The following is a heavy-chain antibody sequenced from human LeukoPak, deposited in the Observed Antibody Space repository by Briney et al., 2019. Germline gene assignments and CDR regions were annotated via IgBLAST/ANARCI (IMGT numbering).Heavy chain of an antibody. J-gene: IGHJ3*02. Sequence: SETLSLTCTVSGGSISNYYWSWIRQPPGKGLEWIGYIFYSGSTNYNPSLKSRVTISIDTSKNQFSLNLSSVTAADTAVYYCAASFRGVILEGFGIWGQGTMVTVSS. CDR2: IFYSGST. CDR1: GGSISNYY. D-gene: IGHD3-10*01. V-gene: IGHV4-59*01. CDR3: AASFRGVILEGFGI.